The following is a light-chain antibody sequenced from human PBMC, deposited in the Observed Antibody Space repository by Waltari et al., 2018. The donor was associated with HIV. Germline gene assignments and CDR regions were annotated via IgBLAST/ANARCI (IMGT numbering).Light chain of an antibody. Sequence: QSVVTQPPSASGTPGQRLTTSCSGSSSKIGTEKVNWYQQFPGTPPKLLIFNAHQRPSGVPDRCSGSKSGTSASRAISGLRSEDEADYSCATWDDSLKVVFFGGGTKLTVL. J-gene: IGLJ2*01. CDR2: NAH. CDR3: ATWDDSLKVVF. V-gene: IGLV1-44*01. CDR1: SSKIGTEK.